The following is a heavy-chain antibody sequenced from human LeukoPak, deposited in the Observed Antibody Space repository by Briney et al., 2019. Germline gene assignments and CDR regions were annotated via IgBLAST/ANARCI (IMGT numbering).Heavy chain of an antibody. CDR1: GYTFTGYY. CDR2: INPNSGGT. D-gene: IGHD6-13*01. J-gene: IGHJ1*01. CDR3: ARAAAAAPAEYFQH. Sequence: ASVKVSCKASGYTFTGYYMHWVRQAPGQGLEWMGWINPNSGGTNYAQKFQGWVTMTRDTSIRTAYMELSRLRSDDTAVYYCARAAAAAPAEYFQHWGQGTLVTVSS. V-gene: IGHV1-2*04.